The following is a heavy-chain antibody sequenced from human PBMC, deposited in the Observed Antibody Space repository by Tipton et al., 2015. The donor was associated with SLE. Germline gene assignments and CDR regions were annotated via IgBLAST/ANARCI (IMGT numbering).Heavy chain of an antibody. CDR3: ATPAYGSGSNRAFDI. CDR2: ITPFNGNT. J-gene: IGHJ3*02. CDR1: GYTFTYRY. Sequence: QLVQSGAEVKKTGSSVKVSCKASGYTFTYRYLHWVRQAPGQALEWMGWITPFNGNTNYAQKFQDRVTITRDRSMSTAYMELSSLRSEDTAMYYCATPAYGSGSNRAFDIWGQGTMVTVSS. D-gene: IGHD3-10*01. V-gene: IGHV1-45*02.